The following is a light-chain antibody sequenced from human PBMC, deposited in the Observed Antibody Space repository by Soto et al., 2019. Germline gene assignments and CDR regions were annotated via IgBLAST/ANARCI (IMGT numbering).Light chain of an antibody. CDR2: LGS. CDR1: QSLLHTNGYNY. J-gene: IGKJ1*01. CDR3: MQALQTWT. Sequence: TVMTQSPLSLLVTPGEPATISCRSSQSLLHTNGYNYLNWYLQKPGQSPQLLFYLGSNRASGVPDRFCGGGPGTDFTLKNSKVKAEDLGVYYCMQALQTWTFGQKINVKIK. V-gene: IGKV2-28*01.